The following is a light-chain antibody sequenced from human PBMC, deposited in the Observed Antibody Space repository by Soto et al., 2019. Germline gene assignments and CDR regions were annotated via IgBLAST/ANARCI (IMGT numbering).Light chain of an antibody. CDR2: LGS. J-gene: IGKJ4*01. V-gene: IGKV2-28*01. CDR3: MQALETPLT. Sequence: DIVMTQSPLFLSVTPGEPASISCRSSQSLLHDNGFNFLNWYLQKPGQSPQLLISLGSSRASGVPDRFSGSASGRDFTLLISRVEAEDVGVFYCMQALETPLTFGGGPKVEI. CDR1: QSLLHDNGFNF.